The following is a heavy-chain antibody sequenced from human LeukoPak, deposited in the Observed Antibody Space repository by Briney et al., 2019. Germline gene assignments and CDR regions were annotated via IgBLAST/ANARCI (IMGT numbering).Heavy chain of an antibody. CDR2: ISDSGDST. Sequence: GGSLRLSCAASGFIFRSSAMSWVRQAPGKGLEWVSGISDSGDSTYYADSVKGRFTISRDNSKNTLYLQMNTLRAEDTAVYYCASNWGGYYYYGMGVWGQGTTVTVSS. D-gene: IGHD7-27*01. CDR1: GFIFRSSA. CDR3: ASNWGGYYYYGMGV. V-gene: IGHV3-23*01. J-gene: IGHJ6*02.